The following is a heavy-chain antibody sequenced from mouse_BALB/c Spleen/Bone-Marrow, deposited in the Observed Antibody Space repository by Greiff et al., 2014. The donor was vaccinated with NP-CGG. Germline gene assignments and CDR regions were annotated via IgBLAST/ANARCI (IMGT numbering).Heavy chain of an antibody. J-gene: IGHJ1*01. V-gene: IGHV7-3*02. CDR3: ARDINYDIYWYFDV. D-gene: IGHD2-4*01. CDR1: GFTFTDYY. CDR2: IRNKAKGYTT. Sequence: EVKLEESGGGLVQPGGSLGLSCAISGFTFTDYYMSWVRQPPGKALEWLGFIRNKAKGYTTEYSASVKGRFTISRDNSQSILYLQMNTLRAEDSATYYCARDINYDIYWYFDVWGAGTTVTVSS.